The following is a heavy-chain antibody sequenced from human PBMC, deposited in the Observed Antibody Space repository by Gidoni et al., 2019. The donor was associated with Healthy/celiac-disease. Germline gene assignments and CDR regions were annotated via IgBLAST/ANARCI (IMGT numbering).Heavy chain of an antibody. D-gene: IGHD3-22*01. CDR2: ISYDGSNK. V-gene: IGHV3-30*18. CDR1: GFTFSSYG. Sequence: QVQLVESGGGVVQPGRSLRLSCAASGFTFSSYGMHWVRQAPGKGLEWVAVISYDGSNKYYADSVKGRFTISRDNSKNTLYLQMNSLRAEDTAVYYCAKWAVDYYDSSGYYDYFDYWGQGTLVTVSS. CDR3: AKWAVDYYDSSGYYDYFDY. J-gene: IGHJ4*02.